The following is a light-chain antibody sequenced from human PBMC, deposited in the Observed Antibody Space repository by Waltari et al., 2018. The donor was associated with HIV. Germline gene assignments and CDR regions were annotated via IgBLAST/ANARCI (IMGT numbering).Light chain of an antibody. V-gene: IGLV1-47*01. Sequence: QSFLTQPPSASGTPGQTVTISCSGSSSNIENDNVYWYQQPPGMTPKLLIYKNLRRPSGVPDRFAASKSGTSASLTISGLRSADEADYYGVGWDSSLSAYVFGAGTKVAVL. CDR2: KNL. CDR1: SSNIENDN. J-gene: IGLJ1*01. CDR3: VGWDSSLSAYV.